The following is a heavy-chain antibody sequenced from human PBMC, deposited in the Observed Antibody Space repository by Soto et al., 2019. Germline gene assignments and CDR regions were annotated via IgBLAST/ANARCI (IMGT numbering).Heavy chain of an antibody. J-gene: IGHJ4*02. CDR3: AKDAGSTEYFFAS. CDR1: GFTFRTYA. V-gene: IGHV3-30*18. CDR2: ISHDGSNT. Sequence: QVPVVESGGGVVQPGRSLRLSCAASGFTFRTYAMHWVRQAPGKGLEWVAVISHDGSNTDYGDSVKGRFTISRDNSKSTLSLQMNSLRPEDTGVYYCAKDAGSTEYFFASWGQGTLVSVSS.